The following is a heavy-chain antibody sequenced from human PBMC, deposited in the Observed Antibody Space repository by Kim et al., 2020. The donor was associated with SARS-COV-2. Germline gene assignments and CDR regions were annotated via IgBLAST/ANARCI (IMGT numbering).Heavy chain of an antibody. Sequence: GGSLRLSCAASGFTVSSNYMSWVRQAPGKGLEWVSVIYSGGSTSYADSVKGRFTISRNNSKNTRYLQMNSLRAEDTAGYYCVRRYSSSGCPGIWGQGTLVTVSS. J-gene: IGHJ4*02. V-gene: IGHV3-53*01. D-gene: IGHD6-13*01. CDR2: IYSGGST. CDR3: VRRYSSSGCPGI. CDR1: GFTVSSNY.